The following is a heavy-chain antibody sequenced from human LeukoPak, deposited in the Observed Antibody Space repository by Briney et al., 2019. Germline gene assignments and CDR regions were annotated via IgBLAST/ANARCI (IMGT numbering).Heavy chain of an antibody. D-gene: IGHD4-17*01. V-gene: IGHV3-7*05. CDR3: ARDPRYGDLDY. CDR1: GFTVSSDF. J-gene: IGHJ4*02. Sequence: GGSLRLSCAASGFTVSSDFMSWVRQAPGKGLEWVAKIKQDGTEESYVDSVKGRFTISRDNANNSLYLQMNSLRAEDTAVYYCARDPRYGDLDYWGQGTLVTVSS. CDR2: IKQDGTEE.